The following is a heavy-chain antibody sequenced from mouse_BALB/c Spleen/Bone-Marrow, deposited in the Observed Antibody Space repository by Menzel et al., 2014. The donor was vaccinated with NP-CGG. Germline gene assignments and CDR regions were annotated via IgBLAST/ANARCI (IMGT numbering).Heavy chain of an antibody. CDR1: GYTFTSYW. D-gene: IGHD4-1*01. Sequence: QVQLQQSGAELAKPGASVKMSCKASGYTFTSYWMHWVKQRPGQGLEWIGYINPSTGYTEYNQKFKDKATLTADKSSSTAYMQLSSLTSEDSAVYYCATGTYYFVYWGQGTTLTVSS. V-gene: IGHV1-7*01. J-gene: IGHJ2*01. CDR3: ATGTYYFVY. CDR2: INPSTGYT.